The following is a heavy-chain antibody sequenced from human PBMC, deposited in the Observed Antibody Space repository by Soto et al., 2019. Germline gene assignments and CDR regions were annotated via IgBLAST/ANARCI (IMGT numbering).Heavy chain of an antibody. CDR3: AKDAVLRIHYYGMDV. D-gene: IGHD4-17*01. CDR1: GFTFSSYG. J-gene: IGHJ6*02. V-gene: IGHV3-30*18. CDR2: ISYDGSNK. Sequence: QVQLVESGGGVVQPGRSLRLSCAASGFTFSSYGMHWVRQAPGKGLEWVAVISYDGSNKYYADSVKGRFTISRDNSKNTLFMQMNSLRAEDTAVYYCAKDAVLRIHYYGMDVWGQGTTVTVSS.